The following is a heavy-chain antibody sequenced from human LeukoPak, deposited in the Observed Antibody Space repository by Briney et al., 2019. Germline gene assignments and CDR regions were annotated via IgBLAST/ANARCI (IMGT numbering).Heavy chain of an antibody. D-gene: IGHD3-22*01. Sequence: SVKVSCKASGGTFSSYAISWVRQAPGQGLEWMGGIIPIFGTANYAQKFQGRVTITADESTSTAYMELSSLRSEDTAVYYCARVAHPYYDSSGPSWSSAFDIWGQGTMVTVSS. CDR2: IIPIFGTA. V-gene: IGHV1-69*13. J-gene: IGHJ3*02. CDR3: ARVAHPYYDSSGPSWSSAFDI. CDR1: GGTFSSYA.